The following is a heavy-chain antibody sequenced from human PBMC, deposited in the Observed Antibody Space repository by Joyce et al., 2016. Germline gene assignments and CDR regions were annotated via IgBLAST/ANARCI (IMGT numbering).Heavy chain of an antibody. J-gene: IGHJ4*02. CDR2: INAGNGNT. D-gene: IGHD3-10*01. Sequence: QVQLVQSGAEVKKTGASVKVSCKASGYTFTGHTIHWVRQAPGQSLELMGWINAGNGNTRFSQKFQGRVTVSRDTSANTADMEVSSLRSEYTAVYYCARGSSALTYFDFWGQGTLVTVSS. V-gene: IGHV1-3*01. CDR3: ARGSSALTYFDF. CDR1: GYTFTGHT.